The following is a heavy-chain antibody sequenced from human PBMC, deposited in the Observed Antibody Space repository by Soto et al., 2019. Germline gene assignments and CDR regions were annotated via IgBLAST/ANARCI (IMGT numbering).Heavy chain of an antibody. D-gene: IGHD6-6*01. CDR1: GFSFTGYY. Sequence: ASVKVSCKASGFSFTGYYIHWLRQAPGQGLEWMGWINAHSGGTEYTQKFQGRVTLTRDTSIATAYLTLTSLTSDDTALYYCAKDLTRQLAYWLDPWGQGTQVTVSS. J-gene: IGHJ5*02. CDR3: AKDLTRQLAYWLDP. CDR2: INAHSGGT. V-gene: IGHV1-2*02.